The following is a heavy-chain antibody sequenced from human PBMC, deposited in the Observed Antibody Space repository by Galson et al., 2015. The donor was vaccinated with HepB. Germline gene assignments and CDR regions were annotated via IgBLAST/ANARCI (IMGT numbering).Heavy chain of an antibody. CDR2: TYYRSQWYN. CDR1: GDSVSSTTAS. J-gene: IGHJ4*02. V-gene: IGHV6-1*01. Sequence: CAISGDSVSSTTASWTWIRQAPSRGLEWLGRTYYRSQWYNEYALSVRGRITINPDTSKNQFSLQLDSATPEDTAVYYCARWDTGRDYWGQGILVTVSS. CDR3: ARWDTGRDY. D-gene: IGHD1-1*01.